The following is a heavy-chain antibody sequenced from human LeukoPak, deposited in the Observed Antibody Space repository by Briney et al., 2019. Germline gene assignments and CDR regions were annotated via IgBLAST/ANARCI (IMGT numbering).Heavy chain of an antibody. CDR1: GYTFISYG. CDR3: ARGKHRVADTGGGDY. CDR2: ISPYNGNT. D-gene: IGHD6-19*01. Sequence: PWASVKVSCKASGYTFISYGISWVRQAPGQGLEWMGWISPYNGNTNYAPKIQGRVTLTTDTSTSTAYMELRSLRSDDTAVYYCARGKHRVADTGGGDYWGQGTLVTVSS. J-gene: IGHJ4*02. V-gene: IGHV1-18*01.